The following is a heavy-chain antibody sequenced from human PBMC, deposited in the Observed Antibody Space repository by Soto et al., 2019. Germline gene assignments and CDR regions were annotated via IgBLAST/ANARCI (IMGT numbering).Heavy chain of an antibody. J-gene: IGHJ4*02. V-gene: IGHV4-39*01. D-gene: IGHD6-13*01. CDR1: GGSISSTSYY. Sequence: QLQLQESGPGLVKPSETLSLTCTVSGGSISSTSYYWGWIRQPPGKGLEWIGSIFYSGSTYYNPSLKSRITTSVDTSKNQFSLRLSSVTAADTAIYYCARQWRYSSTWCAFDSWCQGTLVTVSS. CDR3: ARQWRYSSTWCAFDS. CDR2: IFYSGST.